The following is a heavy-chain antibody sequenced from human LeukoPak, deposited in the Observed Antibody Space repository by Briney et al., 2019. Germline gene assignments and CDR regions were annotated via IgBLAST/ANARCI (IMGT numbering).Heavy chain of an antibody. D-gene: IGHD6-13*01. CDR3: ARFVGSRKPNYMDV. J-gene: IGHJ6*03. V-gene: IGHV4-39*07. Sequence: SETLSLTCTVSGGSISSSSYYWGWIRQPPGKGLEWIGSIYYSGSTYYNPSLKSRVAISVDKSKNQFSLKLSSVTAADTAVYYCARFVGSRKPNYMDVWGKGTTVTVSS. CDR2: IYYSGST. CDR1: GGSISSSSYY.